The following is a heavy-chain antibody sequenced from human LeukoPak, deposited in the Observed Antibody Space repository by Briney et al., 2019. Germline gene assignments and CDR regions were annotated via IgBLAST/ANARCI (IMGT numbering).Heavy chain of an antibody. CDR3: AKDRSFIGLDI. CDR1: GFNFDDHG. J-gene: IGHJ3*02. CDR2: LNWNGGRT. D-gene: IGHD1-26*01. V-gene: IGHV3-20*04. Sequence: GGSLRLSCAASGFNFDDHGMSWVRHVPGKGLEWVSGLNWNGGRTGYADSVKGRFTISRDNAKNSLYLQMNSLRAEDTAFYYCAKDRSFIGLDIWGQGTMVIVSS.